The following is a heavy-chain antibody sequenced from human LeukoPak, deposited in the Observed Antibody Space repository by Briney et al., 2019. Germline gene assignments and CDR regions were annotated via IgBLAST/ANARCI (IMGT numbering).Heavy chain of an antibody. CDR1: GYTFTGYY. D-gene: IGHD6-13*01. CDR3: ARGLGTSPSPVDC. J-gene: IGHJ4*02. V-gene: IGHV1-2*06. CDR2: INPNSGGT. Sequence: ASVKVSCKASGYTFTGYYMHWVRQAPGQGLEWMGRINPNSGGTNYAQKFQGRVTMTRDTSISTAYMELSRLRSDDTAVYYCARGLGTSPSPVDCWGQGTLVTVSS.